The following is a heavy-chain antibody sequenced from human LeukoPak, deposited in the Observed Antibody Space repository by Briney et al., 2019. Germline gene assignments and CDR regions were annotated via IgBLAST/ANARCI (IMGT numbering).Heavy chain of an antibody. CDR3: ARAWIKDIVVEPAAMDWFDP. CDR1: GFTFSSYA. Sequence: GGSLRLSCAASGFTFSSYAMHWVRQAPGKGLEWVAVISYDGSNKYYADSVRGRFTISRDNSKNTLYLQMNSLRAEDTAVYYCARAWIKDIVVEPAAMDWFDPWGQGTLVTVSS. V-gene: IGHV3-30-3*01. CDR2: ISYDGSNK. J-gene: IGHJ5*02. D-gene: IGHD2-2*01.